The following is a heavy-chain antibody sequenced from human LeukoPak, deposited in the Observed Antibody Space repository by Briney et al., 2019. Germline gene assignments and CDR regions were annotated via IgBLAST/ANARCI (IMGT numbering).Heavy chain of an antibody. V-gene: IGHV4-59*01. D-gene: IGHD3-16*02. J-gene: IGHJ4*02. CDR2: IYYSGST. CDR3: ARGRFYDYVWGSYRYTAFDY. Sequence: SSETLSLTCTVSGGSISSYYGRWIRQPAGKGLEWMGYIYYSGSTNYNPSLKSRVTISVDTSKNQFSLKLSSVTAADTAVYYCARGRFYDYVWGSYRYTAFDYWGQGTLVTVSS. CDR1: GGSISSYY.